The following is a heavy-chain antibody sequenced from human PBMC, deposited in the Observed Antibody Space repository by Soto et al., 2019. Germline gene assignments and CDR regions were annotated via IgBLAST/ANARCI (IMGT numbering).Heavy chain of an antibody. V-gene: IGHV3-30-3*01. Sequence: HPGGSLRLSCAASGFTFSSYAMHWVRQAPGKGLEWVAVISYDGSNKYYADSVKGRFTISRDNSKNTLYLQMNSLRAEDTAVYYCAREDLSSSSSPVFDYWGQGTLVTVSS. CDR2: ISYDGSNK. J-gene: IGHJ4*02. CDR1: GFTFSSYA. D-gene: IGHD6-13*01. CDR3: AREDLSSSSSPVFDY.